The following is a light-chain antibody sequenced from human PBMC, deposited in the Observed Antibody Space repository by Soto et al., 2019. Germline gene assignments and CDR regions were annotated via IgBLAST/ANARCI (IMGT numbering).Light chain of an antibody. J-gene: IGLJ1*01. CDR3: SSYTSSSTDV. Sequence: QSALTQPASVSGSPGQSITISCTGTSSDVGGYNYVSLYQQHPGKAPKLMIYDVSNRPSGISNRCSGSKAGNTASLTISGLQAEDADDYYCSSYTSSSTDVFGTGTKLTVL. CDR1: SSDVGGYNY. V-gene: IGLV2-14*01. CDR2: DVS.